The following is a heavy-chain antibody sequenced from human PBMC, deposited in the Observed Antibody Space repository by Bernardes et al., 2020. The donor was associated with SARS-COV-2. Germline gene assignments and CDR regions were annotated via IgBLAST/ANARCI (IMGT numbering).Heavy chain of an antibody. CDR3: ARDTRYYPSGGFDDVFDA. Sequence: SETLSLTCTVSGASISSYYWSWIRQPPGKGLEWIGHISHSADTNYSPSLESRVTLSLDTSKNKFSLTLNSVTSADTAVYYCARDTRYYPSGGFDDVFDAWGQGTMVIVSS. D-gene: IGHD3-22*01. CDR2: ISHSADT. J-gene: IGHJ3*01. V-gene: IGHV4-59*01. CDR1: GASISSYY.